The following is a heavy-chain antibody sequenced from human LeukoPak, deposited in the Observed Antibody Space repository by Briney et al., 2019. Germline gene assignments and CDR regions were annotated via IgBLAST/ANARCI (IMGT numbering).Heavy chain of an antibody. CDR1: GYTFTSYA. J-gene: IGHJ3*02. Sequence: ASVKVSCKASGYTFTSYAMNWVRQAPGQGLEWMGWINTNTGNPTYAQGFTGRIVFSLDTSVSTAYLQISSLKAEDSAVYYCAKTHRTYYYDSSGYNDAFDIWGQGTMVTVSS. CDR2: INTNTGNP. CDR3: AKTHRTYYYDSSGYNDAFDI. D-gene: IGHD3-22*01. V-gene: IGHV7-4-1*02.